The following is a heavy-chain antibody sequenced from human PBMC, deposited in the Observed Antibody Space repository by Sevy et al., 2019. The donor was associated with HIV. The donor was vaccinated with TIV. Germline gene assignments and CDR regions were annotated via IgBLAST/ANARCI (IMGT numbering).Heavy chain of an antibody. CDR1: GGTFSSYA. CDR3: ARGRSVLRYFDWPFMDV. J-gene: IGHJ6*03. V-gene: IGHV1-69*13. CDR2: IIPIFGTA. Sequence: ASVKVSCKASGGTFSSYAISWVRQAPGQGLEWMGRIIPIFGTANYAQKFQGRVTITADESTSTAYMELSSLRSEDTAVYYCARGRSVLRYFDWPFMDVWGKGTTVTVSS. D-gene: IGHD3-9*01.